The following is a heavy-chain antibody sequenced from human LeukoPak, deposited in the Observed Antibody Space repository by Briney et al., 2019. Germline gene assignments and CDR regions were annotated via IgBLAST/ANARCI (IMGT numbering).Heavy chain of an antibody. D-gene: IGHD3-22*01. J-gene: IGHJ4*02. CDR2: IKQDGSEK. CDR1: GFTFSSYW. Sequence: PGGSLRLSCAASGFTFSSYWMSWVRQAPGKGLEWVANIKQDGSEKYYVDSVKGRFTISRDNSKNTLYLQMNSLRAEDTAVYYCAKIPYYDSSGYYYRGATEYYFDYWGQGTLVTVSS. CDR3: AKIPYYDSSGYYYRGATEYYFDY. V-gene: IGHV3-7*03.